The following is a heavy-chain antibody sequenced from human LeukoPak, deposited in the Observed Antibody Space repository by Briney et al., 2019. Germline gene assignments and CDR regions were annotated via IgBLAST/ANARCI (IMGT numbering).Heavy chain of an antibody. CDR2: INPSGSP. D-gene: IGHD2/OR15-2a*01. CDR3: ASVRHDPLEYYYYIDV. Sequence: SETLSLTCAVYGDSLSRYYWTWIRQPPGKGLEWLGEINPSGSPDYNPSLKSRVTISVDTSKNQFSLGLTSVTAADTAVYYCASVRHDPLEYYYYIDVWGKGTTATVSS. J-gene: IGHJ6*03. V-gene: IGHV4-34*01. CDR1: GDSLSRYY.